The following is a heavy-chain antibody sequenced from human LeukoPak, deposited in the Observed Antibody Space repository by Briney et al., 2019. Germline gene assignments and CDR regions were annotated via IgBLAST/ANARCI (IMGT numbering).Heavy chain of an antibody. CDR2: INHSGST. Sequence: PSETLSLTCAVYGGSFSGYYWSWIRQPPGKGLEWNGEINHSGSTNYNPSLKSRVTISVDTSKNQFSLKLSSVTAADTAVYYCARGRLHYGSGNYYRYFDYWGQGTLVTVSS. CDR3: ARGRLHYGSGNYYRYFDY. V-gene: IGHV4-34*01. D-gene: IGHD3-10*01. J-gene: IGHJ4*02. CDR1: GGSFSGYY.